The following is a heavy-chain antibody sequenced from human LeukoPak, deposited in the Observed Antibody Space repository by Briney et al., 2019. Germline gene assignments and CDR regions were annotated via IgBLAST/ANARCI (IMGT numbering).Heavy chain of an antibody. Sequence: PGGSLRLSCAASGFTFSTYCMHWVRQAPGKGLEWVSSISTSGSNIYYADSVKGRFTISRDNAKNSLYLQMNSLRAEDTAVYYCARTDIVVVPAAHEPELAEYFQHWGQGTLVTVSS. CDR3: ARTDIVVVPAAHEPELAEYFQH. D-gene: IGHD2-2*01. J-gene: IGHJ1*01. CDR1: GFTFSTYC. CDR2: ISTSGSNI. V-gene: IGHV3-21*06.